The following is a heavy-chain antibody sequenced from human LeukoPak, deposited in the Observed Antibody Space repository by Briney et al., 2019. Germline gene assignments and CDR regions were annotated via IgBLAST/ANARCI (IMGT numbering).Heavy chain of an antibody. CDR2: IKQDGRDK. Sequence: GRSLRLSCAASGFTFSSYWMNWVRQAPGKGLEWVATIKQDGRDKYYVDSVKGRFTISRDDAKNSLYLQMNSLRVEDTAVYHCVRYFTAVAPTLRLDYWGQGTLVTVSS. D-gene: IGHD6-19*01. J-gene: IGHJ4*02. V-gene: IGHV3-7*03. CDR3: VRYFTAVAPTLRLDY. CDR1: GFTFSSYW.